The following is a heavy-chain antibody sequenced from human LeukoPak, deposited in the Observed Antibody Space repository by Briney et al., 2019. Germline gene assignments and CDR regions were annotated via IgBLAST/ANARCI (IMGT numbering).Heavy chain of an antibody. CDR2: INPNSGGT. CDR1: GYTFTGYY. CDR3: ARDEGIAVAGKLGY. Sequence: ASVKVSCKASGYTFTGYYMHCVRQAPGQGLEWMGWINPNSGGTNYAQKFQGRVTITRDTSISTAYMELSRLRSDDTAVYYCARDEGIAVAGKLGYWGQGTLVTVSS. V-gene: IGHV1-2*02. D-gene: IGHD6-19*01. J-gene: IGHJ4*02.